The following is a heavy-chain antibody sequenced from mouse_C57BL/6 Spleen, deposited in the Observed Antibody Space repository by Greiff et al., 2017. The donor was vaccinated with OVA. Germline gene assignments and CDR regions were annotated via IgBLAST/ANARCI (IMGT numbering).Heavy chain of an antibody. D-gene: IGHD3-2*02. CDR2: IPPNSGST. V-gene: IGHV1-64*01. CDR1: GYTFTSYW. CDR3: ARGGSGFAFDY. Sequence: QVQLKQSGAELVKPGASVKLSCKASGYTFTSYWMHWVKQRPGQGLEWIGMIPPNSGSTNYTEKFKSKATMTVDKTSSTAYMQLSSLTSEDSAVYYFARGGSGFAFDYWGQGTTLTVSS. J-gene: IGHJ2*01.